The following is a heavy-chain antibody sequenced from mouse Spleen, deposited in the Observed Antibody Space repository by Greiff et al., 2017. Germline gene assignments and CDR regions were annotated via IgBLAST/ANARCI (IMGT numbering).Heavy chain of an antibody. CDR1: GFTFSNYW. CDR2: IRLKSDNYAT. V-gene: IGHV6-3*01. D-gene: IGHD4-1*01. Sequence: EVKLVESGGGLVQPGGSMKLSCVASGFTFSNYWMNWVRQSPEKGLEWVAQIRLKSDNYATHYAESVKGRFTISRDDSKSSVYLQMNNLRAEDTGIYYCTAVTGTWFAYWGQGTLVTVSA. J-gene: IGHJ3*01. CDR3: TAVTGTWFAY.